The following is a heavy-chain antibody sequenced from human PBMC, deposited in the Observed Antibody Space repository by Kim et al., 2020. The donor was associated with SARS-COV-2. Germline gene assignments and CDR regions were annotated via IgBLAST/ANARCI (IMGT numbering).Heavy chain of an antibody. J-gene: IGHJ6*02. CDR1: GCTFTSYD. D-gene: IGHD2-21*01. CDR3: ARGVRGHIVVVIAIRYYYGMDV. Sequence: ASVKVSCKASGCTFTSYDINWVRQATGQGLEWMGWMNPNSGNTGYAQKFQGRVTMTRNTSISTAYMELSSLRSEDTAVYYCARGVRGHIVVVIAIRYYYGMDVWGQGTTVTVSS. V-gene: IGHV1-8*01. CDR2: MNPNSGNT.